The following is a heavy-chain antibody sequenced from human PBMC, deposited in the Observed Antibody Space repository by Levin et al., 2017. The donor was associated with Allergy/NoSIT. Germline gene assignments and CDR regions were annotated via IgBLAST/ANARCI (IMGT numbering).Heavy chain of an antibody. V-gene: IGHV3-15*01. CDR3: TTEGYSYGFHAFDI. CDR2: IKTKTDGGTT. J-gene: IGHJ3*02. Sequence: LSLTCAASGFTFNNAWMSWVRQAPGKGLEWVGRIKTKTDGGTTDYAAPVKGRFTISRDDSKNTLFLQMNSLKTEDTAVYYCTTEGYSYGFHAFDIWGQGTMVTVSS. CDR1: GFTFNNAW. D-gene: IGHD5-18*01.